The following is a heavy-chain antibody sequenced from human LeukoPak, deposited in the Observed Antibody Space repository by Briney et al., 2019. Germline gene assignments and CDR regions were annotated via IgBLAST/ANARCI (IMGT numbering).Heavy chain of an antibody. CDR2: FHNSRTT. V-gene: IGHV4-59*01. J-gene: IGHJ5*02. CDR1: GGSISGYS. CDR3: ARGHLGLSP. Sequence: PLESLSLTCTVSGGSISGYSWTWIRQPPGQGLEWIGYFHNSRTTSYNPSLTGRVIISVDTAMDQISLKLNSVTAADTAVYYCARGHLGLSPWGQGTLVSVSS. D-gene: IGHD3-10*01.